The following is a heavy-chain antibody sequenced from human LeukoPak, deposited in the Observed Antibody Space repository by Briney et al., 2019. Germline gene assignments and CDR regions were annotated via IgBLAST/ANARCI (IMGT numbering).Heavy chain of an antibody. V-gene: IGHV4-39*07. J-gene: IGHJ4*02. CDR1: GGSISSTTYY. Sequence: SETLSLTCTVSGGSISSTTYYWGWIRRPPGKGLEWIGSIYYSGSTYYNPSLKSRVTVSVDTSKNQFSLQLGSVTAADTAVYYCARHIIYSKKPSFDHWGQGTLVTVSS. CDR2: IYYSGST. D-gene: IGHD4-11*01. CDR3: ARHIIYSKKPSFDH.